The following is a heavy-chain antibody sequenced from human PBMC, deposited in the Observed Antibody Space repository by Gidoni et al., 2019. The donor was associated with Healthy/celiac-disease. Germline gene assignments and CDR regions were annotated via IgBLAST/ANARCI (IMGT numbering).Heavy chain of an antibody. CDR2: IIPILGIA. Sequence: QVPLVQSGAEVTKPGSSVKLSCQASGGTFSSYAIIWGRQTPGQGLEWMGRIIPILGIANYAQKFQGRVTITADKSTSTAYMELSSLRSEDTAVYYCASGIVVVVAATLSPYYYGMDVWGQGTTVTVSS. J-gene: IGHJ6*02. V-gene: IGHV1-69*04. CDR3: ASGIVVVVAATLSPYYYGMDV. D-gene: IGHD2-15*01. CDR1: GGTFSSYA.